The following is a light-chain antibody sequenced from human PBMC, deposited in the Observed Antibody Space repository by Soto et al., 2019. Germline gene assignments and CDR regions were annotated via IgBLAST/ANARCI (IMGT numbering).Light chain of an antibody. CDR2: DVS. J-gene: IGLJ2*01. V-gene: IGLV3-21*02. CDR1: NIRGQS. Sequence: SSELTQPPSVSVAPGQTATITRGGNNIRGQSVHWNQQKPGQAPVLVVSDVSGRPLGSPERISGSNSGNVATLTISRVEDGDEADYYCQVWDSDYSHVVFGGGTKVTVL. CDR3: QVWDSDYSHVV.